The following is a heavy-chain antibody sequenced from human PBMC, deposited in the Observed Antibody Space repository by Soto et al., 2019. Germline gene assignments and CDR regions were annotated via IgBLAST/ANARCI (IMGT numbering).Heavy chain of an antibody. Sequence: LSLTCAVSCYSISIGYYWVWIRQPPGKGLEWIGSIYHSGSTYYNPSLKSRVTISVDTSKNQFSLKLSSVTAADTAMYYCARDRGSSWSFFDYWGQGTLVTVSS. D-gene: IGHD6-13*01. CDR2: IYHSGST. J-gene: IGHJ4*02. CDR1: CYSISIGYY. CDR3: ARDRGSSWSFFDY. V-gene: IGHV4-38-2*02.